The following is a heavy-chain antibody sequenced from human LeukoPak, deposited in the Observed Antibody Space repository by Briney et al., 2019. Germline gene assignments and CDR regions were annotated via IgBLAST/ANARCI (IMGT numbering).Heavy chain of an antibody. J-gene: IGHJ4*02. CDR1: GGSISSYY. Sequence: SETLSLTCAVSGGSISSYYWSWIWQPPGKGLGWIGYIYYNGSTNYNPSLKSRVNISLDTSKNQFSLKLSSVTAADTALYYCARHGSYRYYFDYWGQGTLVTVSS. V-gene: IGHV4-59*08. CDR2: IYYNGST. D-gene: IGHD3-10*01. CDR3: ARHGSYRYYFDY.